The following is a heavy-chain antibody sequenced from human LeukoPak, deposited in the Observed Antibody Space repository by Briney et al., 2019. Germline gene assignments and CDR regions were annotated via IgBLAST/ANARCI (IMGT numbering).Heavy chain of an antibody. V-gene: IGHV1-2*02. CDR1: GYTFTSYD. CDR3: ARDYSIGVVAYFDY. D-gene: IGHD2-15*01. Sequence: GASVKVSCKASGYTFTSYDINWVRQATGQGLEWMGWINPNSGGTNYAQKFQGRVTMTRDTSISTAYMELSRLRSDDTAVYYCARDYSIGVVAYFDYWGQGTLVTVSS. J-gene: IGHJ4*02. CDR2: INPNSGGT.